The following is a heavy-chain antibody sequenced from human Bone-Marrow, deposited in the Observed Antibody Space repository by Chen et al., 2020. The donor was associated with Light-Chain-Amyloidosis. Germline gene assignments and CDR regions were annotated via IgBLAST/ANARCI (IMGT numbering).Heavy chain of an antibody. V-gene: IGHV5-51*01. CDR2: IYPDDSDA. CDR1: GYTFPNYW. J-gene: IGHJ4*02. CDR3: ARRRDGYNFDY. D-gene: IGHD5-12*01. Sequence: EVQLEQSGPEVKEPGESLKISCKGSGYTFPNYWIGWVRQMPGKGLEWMGVIYPDDSDARYSPSFEGQVTISAEKSLTTAYLQWRGLKALDPAMYYCARRRDGYNFDYWGQGTLVTVSS.